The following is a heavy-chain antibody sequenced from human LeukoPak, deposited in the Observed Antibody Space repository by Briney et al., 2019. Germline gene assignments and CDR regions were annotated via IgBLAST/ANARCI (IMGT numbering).Heavy chain of an antibody. V-gene: IGHV3-11*03. J-gene: IGHJ4*02. CDR2: ITSSSSYT. Sequence: PGGSLRLSCAASGFTFSAYYMSWVRQAPGKGLEGVSYITSSSSYTDYADSVKGRSTISRDNAKNSLYLQMNSLRAEDTAVYYCARFRGFCDSASCYPYYFDYWGQGALVTVSS. D-gene: IGHD2-2*01. CDR1: GFTFSAYY. CDR3: ARFRGFCDSASCYPYYFDY.